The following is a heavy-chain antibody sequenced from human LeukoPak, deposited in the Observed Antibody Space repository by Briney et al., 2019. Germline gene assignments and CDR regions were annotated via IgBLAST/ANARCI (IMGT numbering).Heavy chain of an antibody. J-gene: IGHJ4*02. V-gene: IGHV4-34*01. CDR1: GGSFSGYY. CDR2: INHSGST. D-gene: IGHD5-18*01. Sequence: SETLSLTCAVYGGSFSGYYWSWIRQPPGKGLEWIGEINHSGSTNYNPSLKSRVTISVDTSKNQFSLKLSSVTAADTAVYYRARVMDTAMFPPGYWGQGTLVTVSS. CDR3: ARVMDTAMFPPGY.